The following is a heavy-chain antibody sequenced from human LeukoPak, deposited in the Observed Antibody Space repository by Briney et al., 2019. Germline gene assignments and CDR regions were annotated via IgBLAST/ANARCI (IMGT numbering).Heavy chain of an antibody. CDR2: IKQDGSEK. J-gene: IGHJ4*02. D-gene: IGHD3-10*01. V-gene: IGHV3-7*01. CDR1: GFTFSSYW. CDR3: ARDAVDREYYFDY. Sequence: PGGSLRLSCAASGFTFSSYWMSWVRQAPGKGLEWVAYIKQDGSEKYYVDSVKGRFTISRDNAKDSLYLQMNSLRAEDTAVYYCARDAVDREYYFDYWGQGTLVTVSS.